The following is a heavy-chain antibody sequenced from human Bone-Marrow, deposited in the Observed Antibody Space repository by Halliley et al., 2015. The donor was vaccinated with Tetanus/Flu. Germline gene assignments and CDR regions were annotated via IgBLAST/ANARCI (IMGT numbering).Heavy chain of an antibody. J-gene: IGHJ5*02. D-gene: IGHD2-15*01. V-gene: IGHV3-23*01. Sequence: SLRLSCATSGFTFNTYVMSWVRQAPGKGLEWISGISSSGDNQYYADSVRGRFTVYRDNSKSALFLEMKPVTVDDTALYYCAKRRPQCGVGWYVDPWGQGTRVTVSS. CDR1: GFTFNTYV. CDR2: ISSSGDNQ. CDR3: AKRRPQCGVGWYVDP.